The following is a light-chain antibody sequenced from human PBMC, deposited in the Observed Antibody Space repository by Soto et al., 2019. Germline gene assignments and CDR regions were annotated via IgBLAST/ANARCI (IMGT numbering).Light chain of an antibody. CDR1: QDISNF. V-gene: IGKV1-17*03. J-gene: IGKJ1*01. CDR2: SAN. Sequence: DIQMTQSPSDMSASVGDRVTITCRASQDISNFLVWFQQRPGKVPKRLMYSANRLESGVPSRFSGSGSGTEFTLTISSLQPEDFATYYCLQHKSYPRTFGQGTKVDNK. CDR3: LQHKSYPRT.